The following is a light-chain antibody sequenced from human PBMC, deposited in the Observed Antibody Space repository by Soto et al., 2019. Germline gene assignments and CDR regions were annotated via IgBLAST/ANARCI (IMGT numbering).Light chain of an antibody. CDR3: QRYKNWPPYT. CDR1: RAVRTTY. V-gene: IGKV3-15*01. J-gene: IGKJ2*01. Sequence: IVFTHCPGTLSLSPGERATLSCRAVRAVRTTYLGWYRQKPGQAPRLLFYGASTRATGIPVRFSGSGFGTEFTLTISSLQSEDFAVYYCQRYKNWPPYTLGQGTKADIK. CDR2: GAS.